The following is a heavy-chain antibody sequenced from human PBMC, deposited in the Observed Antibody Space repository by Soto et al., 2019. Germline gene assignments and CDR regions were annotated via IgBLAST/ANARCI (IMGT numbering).Heavy chain of an antibody. Sequence: SETLSLTCTVSGGSISSSSYYWGWIRQPPGKGLEWIGYIYYSGSTYYNPSLKSRVTISVDTSKNQFSLKLSSVTAADTAVYYCARDPVRGSGSYYNVHDAFDIWGQGTMVTVSS. D-gene: IGHD3-10*01. CDR2: IYYSGST. V-gene: IGHV4-31*03. J-gene: IGHJ3*02. CDR3: ARDPVRGSGSYYNVHDAFDI. CDR1: GGSISSSSYY.